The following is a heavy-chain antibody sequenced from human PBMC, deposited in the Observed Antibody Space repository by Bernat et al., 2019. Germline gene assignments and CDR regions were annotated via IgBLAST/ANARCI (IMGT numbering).Heavy chain of an antibody. D-gene: IGHD2-2*01. CDR1: GFTFSSYG. CDR3: ARYCISTSCYFDYYYGMDV. V-gene: IGHV3-33*01. CDR2: IWYDGSNK. Sequence: QVQLVVSGGGVVQPGRSLRLSCAASGFTFSSYGMHWVRQAPGKGLEWVAVIWYDGSNKYYADSVKGRFTISRDNSKNTLYLQMNSLRAEDTAVYYCARYCISTSCYFDYYYGMDVWGQGTTVTVSS. J-gene: IGHJ6*02.